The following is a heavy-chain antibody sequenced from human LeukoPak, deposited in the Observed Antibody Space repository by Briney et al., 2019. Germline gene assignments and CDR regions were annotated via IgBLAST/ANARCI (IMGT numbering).Heavy chain of an antibody. D-gene: IGHD3-22*01. Sequence: PSETLSLTCTVSGGSISSGGYYWSWIRQHPGTGLEWIGYIYYSGNTYYNPSLKSRVTISVDMSMNQFSLKLSSVTAADTAVYYCPRSAYYENWFDPWGQGTLVTVSS. CDR1: GGSISSGGYY. V-gene: IGHV4-31*03. CDR3: PRSAYYENWFDP. CDR2: IYYSGNT. J-gene: IGHJ5*02.